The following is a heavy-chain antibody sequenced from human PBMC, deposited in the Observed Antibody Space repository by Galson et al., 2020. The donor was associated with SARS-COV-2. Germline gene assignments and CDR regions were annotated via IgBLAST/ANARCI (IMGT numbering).Heavy chain of an antibody. CDR1: GFTFSDHA. V-gene: IGHV3-33*01. D-gene: IGHD4-17*01. J-gene: IGHJ2*01. CDR2: IFFDGSEK. CDR3: ARRGGTVTTQHFDL. Sequence: GGSLRLSCAASGFTFSDHAMHWVRQAPGKGLEWVAQIFFDGSEKYYGDSVRGRFTISRDSSKNTVYLQMNNLRVDDTAVYYCARRGGTVTTQHFDLWGRGPLVTVSS.